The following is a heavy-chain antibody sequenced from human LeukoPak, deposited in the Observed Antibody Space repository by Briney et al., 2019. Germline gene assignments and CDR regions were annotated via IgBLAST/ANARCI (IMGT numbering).Heavy chain of an antibody. CDR2: IYSGGST. CDR1: GFTVSSNY. CDR3: ARDDPYSSSELDY. V-gene: IGHV3-53*05. J-gene: IGHJ4*01. Sequence: GGSLRLSCAASGFTVSSNYMSWVRQAPGKGLEWVSVIYSGGSTYYADSVKGRFTISRDNSKNTLYLQMNSLRAEDTAVYYCARDDPYSSSELDYWGQEPWSPSPQ. D-gene: IGHD6-6*01.